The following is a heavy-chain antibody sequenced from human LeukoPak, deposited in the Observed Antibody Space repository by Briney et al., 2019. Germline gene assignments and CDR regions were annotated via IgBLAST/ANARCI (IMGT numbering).Heavy chain of an antibody. D-gene: IGHD2-2*01. Sequence: SETLSLTCTVSGGSISSCYWSWIRQPAGKGLEWIGRIYSSGSTNYNPSLKSRVTMSVDTSKNQFSLKLSSVTAADTAVYYCARGQYHLLYWYFDLWGRGTLVTVSS. J-gene: IGHJ2*01. CDR1: GGSISSCY. V-gene: IGHV4-4*07. CDR3: ARGQYHLLYWYFDL. CDR2: IYSSGST.